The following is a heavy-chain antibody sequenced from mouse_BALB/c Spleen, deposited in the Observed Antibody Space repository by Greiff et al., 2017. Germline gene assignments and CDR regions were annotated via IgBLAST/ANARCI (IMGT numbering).Heavy chain of an antibody. CDR3: ARVWVRRGVYLDY. Sequence: EVQLVESGGGLVKPGGSLKLSCAASGFTFSSYTMSWVRQTPEKRLEWVATISSGGGNTYYPDSVKGRFTISRDNAKNNLYLQMSSLRSEDTALYYCARVWVRRGVYLDYWGQGTTLTVSS. J-gene: IGHJ2*01. V-gene: IGHV5-9*03. D-gene: IGHD2-14*01. CDR2: ISSGGGNT. CDR1: GFTFSSYT.